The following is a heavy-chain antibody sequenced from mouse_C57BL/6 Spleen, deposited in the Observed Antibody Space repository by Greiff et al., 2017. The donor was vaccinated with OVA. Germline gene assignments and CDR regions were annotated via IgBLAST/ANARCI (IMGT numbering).Heavy chain of an antibody. V-gene: IGHV1-19*01. CDR1: GYTFTDYY. Sequence: VHVKQSGPVLVKPGASVKMSCKASGYTFTDYYMNWVKQSHGKSLEWIGVINPYNGGTSYNQKFKGKATLTVDKSSSTAYMELNSLTSEDSAVYYCALITTVVADYWGQGTTLTVSS. CDR3: ALITTVVADY. D-gene: IGHD1-1*01. CDR2: INPYNGGT. J-gene: IGHJ2*01.